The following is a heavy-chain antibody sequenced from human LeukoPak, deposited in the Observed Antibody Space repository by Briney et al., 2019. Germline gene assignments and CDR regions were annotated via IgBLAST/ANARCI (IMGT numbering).Heavy chain of an antibody. CDR3: ARQTGYGSGSYDALDI. Sequence: ASVKVSCKASVYSFTGYYIHWVRQAHGQGLEWMGWINPKSGGTNYAQNFQGIVTMTGDTSISTAYMELSRLRSDDTAVYYCARQTGYGSGSYDALDIWGQGTMVTVSS. CDR1: VYSFTGYY. V-gene: IGHV1-2*02. J-gene: IGHJ3*02. CDR2: INPKSGGT. D-gene: IGHD2-15*01.